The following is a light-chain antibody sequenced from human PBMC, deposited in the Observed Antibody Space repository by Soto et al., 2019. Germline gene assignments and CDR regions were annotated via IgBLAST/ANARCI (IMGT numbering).Light chain of an antibody. V-gene: IGKV3-20*01. CDR3: QQYGSSPPYT. J-gene: IGKJ2*01. CDR2: GAS. CDR1: QSISSSS. Sequence: EIVLTQAPGTLSLSAGARATLSCRASQSISSSSLSWYQQKPGQAPRLLIYGASTRATGIPERFSGSGSGTDFSLPISRLEPEDFAVYYCQQYGSSPPYTFGQGTKLEIK.